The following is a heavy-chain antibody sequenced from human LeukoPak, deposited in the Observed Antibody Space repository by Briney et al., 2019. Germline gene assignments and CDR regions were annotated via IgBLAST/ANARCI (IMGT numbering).Heavy chain of an antibody. J-gene: IGHJ4*02. D-gene: IGHD3-9*01. V-gene: IGHV3-30-3*01. Sequence: GRSLRLSCAASGFTFSSYAMHWVRQAPGKGLGWVAVISYDGSNKYYADSVKGRFTISRDNSKNTLYLQMNSLRAEDTAVYYCARGPDFDWLLFTYFDYWGQGTLVTVSS. CDR3: ARGPDFDWLLFTYFDY. CDR1: GFTFSSYA. CDR2: ISYDGSNK.